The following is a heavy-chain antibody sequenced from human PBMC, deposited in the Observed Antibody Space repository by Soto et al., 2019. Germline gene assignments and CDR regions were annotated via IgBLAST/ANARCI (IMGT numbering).Heavy chain of an antibody. D-gene: IGHD2-2*01. V-gene: IGHV3-11*01. J-gene: IGHJ6*02. Sequence: QVQLVESGGGLVKPGGSLRLSCAASGFTFSDYYMSWIRQAPGKGLEWVSYISSSGSTIYYADSVKGRFTISRDNAKNSLYLQMNSLRAEDMAVYYCAREKECSSTSCYYYYYYGMDVWGQGTTVTVSS. CDR3: AREKECSSTSCYYYYYYGMDV. CDR2: ISSSGSTI. CDR1: GFTFSDYY.